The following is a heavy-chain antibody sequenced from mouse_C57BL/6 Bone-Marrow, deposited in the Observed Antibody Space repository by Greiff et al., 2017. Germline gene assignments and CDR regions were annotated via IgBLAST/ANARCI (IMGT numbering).Heavy chain of an antibody. V-gene: IGHV1-42*01. D-gene: IGHD1-1*02. J-gene: IGHJ4*01. CDR3: ARWCGDY. CDR1: GYSFTGYY. CDR2: INPSTGGT. Sequence: VQLQQSGPELVKPGASVKISCKASGYSFTGYYMNWVKQSPEKSLEWIGEINPSTGGTTYNQKFKAKATLTVDKSSSTAYMQLKSLTSEDSAVYYCARWCGDYWGQGTSVTVSS.